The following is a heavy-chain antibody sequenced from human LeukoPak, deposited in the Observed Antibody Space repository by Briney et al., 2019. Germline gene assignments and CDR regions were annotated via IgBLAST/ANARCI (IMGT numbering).Heavy chain of an antibody. CDR3: ARSSVVWGSYRIFDY. D-gene: IGHD3-16*02. CDR2: IYHSGST. J-gene: IGHJ4*02. V-gene: IGHV4-4*02. Sequence: PSETLSLTCAVSGGSISSSNWWSWVRQPPGKGLEWIGEIYHSGSTNYNPSLKSRVTISVDKSKNQFSLKLSSVTAADTAVYYCARSSVVWGSYRIFDYWGQGTPVTVSS. CDR1: GGSISSSNW.